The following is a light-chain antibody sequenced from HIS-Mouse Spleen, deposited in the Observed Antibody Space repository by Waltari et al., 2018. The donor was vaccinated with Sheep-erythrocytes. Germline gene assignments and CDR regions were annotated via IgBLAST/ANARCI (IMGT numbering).Light chain of an antibody. CDR1: KLGDKY. Sequence: SYELTQPPSVSVSPGQTASITFSGDKLGDKYACWYQQKPGQSPVLVIYQDSKRPSGIPGRFSGSNSGNTATLTISGTQAMDEADYYCQAWDSSTAWVFGGGTKLTVL. CDR3: QAWDSSTAWV. J-gene: IGLJ3*02. V-gene: IGLV3-1*01. CDR2: QDS.